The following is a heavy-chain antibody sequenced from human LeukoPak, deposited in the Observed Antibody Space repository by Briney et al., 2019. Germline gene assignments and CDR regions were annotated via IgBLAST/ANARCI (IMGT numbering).Heavy chain of an antibody. Sequence: GGSLRLSCAASGFTFSSYWMSWVRQAPGKGLEWVANIKQDGSEKYYVDSVKGRFTISRDNAKSSLYLQMNSLRAEDTAVYYCARGITIFGVVMFDYWGQGTLVTVSS. V-gene: IGHV3-7*04. D-gene: IGHD3-3*01. J-gene: IGHJ4*02. CDR3: ARGITIFGVVMFDY. CDR2: IKQDGSEK. CDR1: GFTFSSYW.